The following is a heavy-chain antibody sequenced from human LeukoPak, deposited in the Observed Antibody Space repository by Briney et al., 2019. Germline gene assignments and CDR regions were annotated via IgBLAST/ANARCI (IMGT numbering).Heavy chain of an antibody. Sequence: ASVKVSCKASGFTFPGYYIHWVRQATGQGLEWMGWMNPNSGNTGYAQKFQGRVTMTRNTSISTAYMELSGLRSEDTAVYYCARQWELIAGAFDIWGQGTMVTVSS. CDR1: GFTFPGYY. V-gene: IGHV1-8*02. CDR2: MNPNSGNT. D-gene: IGHD1-26*01. CDR3: ARQWELIAGAFDI. J-gene: IGHJ3*02.